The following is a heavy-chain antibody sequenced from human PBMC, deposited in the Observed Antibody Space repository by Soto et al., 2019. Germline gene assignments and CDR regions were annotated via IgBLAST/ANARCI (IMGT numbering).Heavy chain of an antibody. CDR3: AREGSGWSSFDY. CDR2: IYSGGST. D-gene: IGHD6-19*01. V-gene: IGHV3-53*02. CDR1: GFTVSSNY. Sequence: EVQLVETGGGWIQPGGSLRLSCAASGFTVSSNYMSWVRQAPGKGLEWVSVIYSGGSTYYADSVKGRFTISRDNSKNTLYLQMNSLRAEDTAVYYCAREGSGWSSFDYWGQGTLVTVSS. J-gene: IGHJ4*02.